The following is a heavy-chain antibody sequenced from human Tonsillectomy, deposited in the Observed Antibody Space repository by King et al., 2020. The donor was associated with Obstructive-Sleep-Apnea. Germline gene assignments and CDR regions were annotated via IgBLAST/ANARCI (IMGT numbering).Heavy chain of an antibody. Sequence: QLVQSGGGVVQPGRSLRLSCAASGFTFSSYAMHWVRQAPGKGLEWVAVISYDGSNKYYADSVQGRFTISRDNSKNTLYLQMNSLRAEDTAVYYCARLRNIVVVVAATGPLSYWGQGTLVTVSS. CDR3: ARLRNIVVVVAATGPLSY. D-gene: IGHD2-15*01. V-gene: IGHV3-30-3*01. CDR1: GFTFSSYA. CDR2: ISYDGSNK. J-gene: IGHJ4*02.